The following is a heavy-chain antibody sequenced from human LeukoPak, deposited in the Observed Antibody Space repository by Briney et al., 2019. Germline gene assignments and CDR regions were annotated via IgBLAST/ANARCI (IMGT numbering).Heavy chain of an antibody. CDR3: ARTEMATALYYFDY. CDR2: IYYSGST. CDR1: GGSISSSSYY. J-gene: IGHJ4*02. D-gene: IGHD5-24*01. Sequence: SETLSLTCTVSGGSISSSSYYWGWIRQPPGKGLEWIGSIYYSGSTYYNPSLKSRVTISVDTSKNQFSLKLSSVTAADTAVYYCARTEMATALYYFDYWGREPWSPSPQ. V-gene: IGHV4-39*01.